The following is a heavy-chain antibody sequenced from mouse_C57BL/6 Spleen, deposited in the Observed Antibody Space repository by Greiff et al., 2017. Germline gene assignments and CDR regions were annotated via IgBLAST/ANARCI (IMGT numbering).Heavy chain of an antibody. CDR1: GYSITSGYY. J-gene: IGHJ4*01. Sequence: ESGPGLVKPSQSLSLTCSVTGYSITSGYYWNWIRQFPGNKLEWMGYISYDGSNNYNPSLKNRISITRDTSKNQFFLKLNSGNTEDTATYYCARGGLRYAMDYWGQGTSVTVSS. V-gene: IGHV3-6*01. CDR2: ISYDGSN. CDR3: ARGGLRYAMDY. D-gene: IGHD2-4*01.